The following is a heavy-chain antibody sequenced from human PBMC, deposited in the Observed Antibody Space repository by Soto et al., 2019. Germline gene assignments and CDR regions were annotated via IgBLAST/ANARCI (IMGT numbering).Heavy chain of an antibody. CDR2: IIPILGIA. Sequence: QVQLVQSGAEVKKPGSSVKVSCKASGGTFSSYTISWVRQAPGQGLEWMGRIIPILGIANYAQKFQGRVTITADKSTSTAYMELRSLRSEDTAVYYCARDLVAAAGTHWFDPWGQGTLVTVSS. J-gene: IGHJ5*02. CDR3: ARDLVAAAGTHWFDP. D-gene: IGHD6-13*01. V-gene: IGHV1-69*08. CDR1: GGTFSSYT.